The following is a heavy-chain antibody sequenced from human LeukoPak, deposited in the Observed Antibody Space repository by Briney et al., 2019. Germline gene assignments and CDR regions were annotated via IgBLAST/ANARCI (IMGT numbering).Heavy chain of an antibody. J-gene: IGHJ5*02. V-gene: IGHV3-49*04. CDR2: IRRKGSGGTT. CDR3: TRGDGSGSS. D-gene: IGHD3-10*01. Sequence: PVGSLRLSRTASGFTFGDYAMSWVRQAPGKGLEWVGFIRRKGSGGTTEYAASVKGRFTISRDDSKSIAYLQMNSLKTEDTAVYYCTRGDGSGSSWGQGTLVTASS. CDR1: GFTFGDYA.